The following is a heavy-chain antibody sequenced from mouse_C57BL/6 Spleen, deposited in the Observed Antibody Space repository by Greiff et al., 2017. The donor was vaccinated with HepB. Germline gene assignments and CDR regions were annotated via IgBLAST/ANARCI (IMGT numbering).Heavy chain of an antibody. J-gene: IGHJ2*01. V-gene: IGHV5-17*01. CDR2: ISSGSSTI. CDR1: GFTFSDYG. D-gene: IGHD2-5*01. CDR3: ARPAYYSNYFDY. Sequence: DVKLVESGGGLVKPGGFLKLSCAASGFTFSDYGMHWVRQAPEKGLEWVAYISSGSSTIYYADTVKGRFTISRDNAKNTLFLQMTSLRSEDTAMYYCARPAYYSNYFDYWGQGTTLTVSS.